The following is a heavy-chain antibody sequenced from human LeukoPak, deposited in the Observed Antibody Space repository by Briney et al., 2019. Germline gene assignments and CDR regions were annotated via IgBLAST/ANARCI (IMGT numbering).Heavy chain of an antibody. CDR2: IIPMFGIA. CDR1: GGTFSRYA. V-gene: IGHV1-69*13. D-gene: IGHD6-19*01. Sequence: SVKVSCKASGGTFSRYAFSWVRQAPGQGLEWMGGIIPMFGIANYAQKFQGRVTITADESTSTAYMELSSLRSEDTAVYYCARDRPYTGGWRGFDYWGQGTLVTVSS. CDR3: ARDRPYTGGWRGFDY. J-gene: IGHJ4*02.